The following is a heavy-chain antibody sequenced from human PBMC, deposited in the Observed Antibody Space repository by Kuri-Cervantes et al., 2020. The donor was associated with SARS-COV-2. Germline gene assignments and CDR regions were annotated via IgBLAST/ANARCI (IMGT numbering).Heavy chain of an antibody. V-gene: IGHV3-74*01. D-gene: IGHD4-17*01. CDR1: GFTFSSYW. J-gene: IGHJ3*02. Sequence: GESLKISCAASGFTFSSYWMHWVRQAPGKGLVWVSRINSDGSSTSYADSVKGRFTISRDNAKNTLYLQMNSLRAEDTAVYYCAREYGDYEDAFDIWGQGTMVTVSS. CDR2: INSDGSST. CDR3: AREYGDYEDAFDI.